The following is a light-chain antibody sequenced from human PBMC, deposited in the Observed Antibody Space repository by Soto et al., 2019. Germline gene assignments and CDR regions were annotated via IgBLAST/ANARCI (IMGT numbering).Light chain of an antibody. Sequence: QSALTQPASVSGSPGQSITISCTGTSSDVGGYNYVSWYQQHPGKAPKLMIYEVSNRPSGVSNRFSGSKSGNTASLTISGIQAEDAADYYCSSYTSSSTHWVFGGGTQLTVL. V-gene: IGLV2-14*01. J-gene: IGLJ3*02. CDR3: SSYTSSSTHWV. CDR2: EVS. CDR1: SSDVGGYNY.